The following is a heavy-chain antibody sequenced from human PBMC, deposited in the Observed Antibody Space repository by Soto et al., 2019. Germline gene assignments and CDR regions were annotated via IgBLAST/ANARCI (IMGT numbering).Heavy chain of an antibody. CDR2: IIPIFGTA. Sequence: ASVKVSCKASGGTFSSYAISWVRQAPGQGLEWMGGIIPIFGTANYAQKFQGRVTITADESTSTAYMELSSLRSEDTAVYYCARIIPSGFGELSDYYGMDVWGQGTTVTVSS. J-gene: IGHJ6*02. V-gene: IGHV1-69*13. D-gene: IGHD3-10*01. CDR3: ARIIPSGFGELSDYYGMDV. CDR1: GGTFSSYA.